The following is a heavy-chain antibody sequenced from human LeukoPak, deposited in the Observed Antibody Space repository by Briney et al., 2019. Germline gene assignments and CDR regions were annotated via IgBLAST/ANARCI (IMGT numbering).Heavy chain of an antibody. V-gene: IGHV4-59*01. D-gene: IGHD1-1*01. CDR1: GGSISSFY. CDR3: ARVYNWNGAGYFDY. CDR2: IYYTGST. Sequence: SETLSLTCTVSGGSISSFYWGWVRQPPGKGLEWIGYIYYTGSTNYNPSLKSRVTISVDTPKNQFSLKLSSVTAADTAVYYCARVYNWNGAGYFDYWGQGTLVTVSS. J-gene: IGHJ4*02.